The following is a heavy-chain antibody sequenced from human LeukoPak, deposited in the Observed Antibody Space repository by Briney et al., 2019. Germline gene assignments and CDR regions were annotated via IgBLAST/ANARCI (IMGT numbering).Heavy chain of an antibody. Sequence: GESLKISCKASGYSFTSYWIAWVRQTPGKGLVWMGIIYPGDSATRYSPSFQGQVTISADKSISTAYLQWSSLKASDTAMYYCARHADSSGLGDAFDIWGHGTMVTVSS. CDR2: IYPGDSAT. D-gene: IGHD3-22*01. V-gene: IGHV5-51*01. CDR3: ARHADSSGLGDAFDI. J-gene: IGHJ3*02. CDR1: GYSFTSYW.